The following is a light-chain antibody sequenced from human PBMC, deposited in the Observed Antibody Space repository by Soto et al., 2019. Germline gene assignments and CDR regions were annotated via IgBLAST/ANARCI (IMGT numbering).Light chain of an antibody. CDR2: DVD. CDR3: SSYVGSNFHVL. V-gene: IGLV2-8*01. Sequence: QFALTQPPSASGSPGQSVTISCTGTTSDVGGYNYVSWYQQHPGKAPKLLVYDVDKRPSGVPDRFSGSKSGNTASLTVSGLQAEDEADYYCSSYVGSNFHVLFGGGTKLTV. CDR1: TSDVGGYNY. J-gene: IGLJ2*01.